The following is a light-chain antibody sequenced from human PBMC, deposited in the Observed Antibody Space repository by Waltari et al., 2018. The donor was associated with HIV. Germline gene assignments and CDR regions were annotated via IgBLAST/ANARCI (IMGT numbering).Light chain of an antibody. J-gene: IGKJ2*01. CDR2: STS. Sequence: DIQLTQSPSSLSASVGDRVTITCRASQSIASYLNWYQQKPGKAPKLLIYSTSSLKSGVPSRFTGSGSGTDFTLTISSLPPEDFATYYCQQSSSTPRTFGQGTKLEIK. CDR1: QSIASY. V-gene: IGKV1-39*01. CDR3: QQSSSTPRT.